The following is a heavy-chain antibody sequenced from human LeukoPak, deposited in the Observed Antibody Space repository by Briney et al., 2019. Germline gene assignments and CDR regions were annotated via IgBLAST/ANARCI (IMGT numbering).Heavy chain of an antibody. D-gene: IGHD2-2*01. J-gene: IGHJ4*02. V-gene: IGHV4-34*01. CDR3: ARSSVVPAAMDY. Sequence: SETLSLTCAVYGGSFSGYYWSWIRQPPGKGLEWIGEINHSGSTNYNPSLKSRVTISVDTSKNQFSLKLSSVTAADTAVYYCARSSVVPAAMDYWGQGTLVTVSS. CDR1: GGSFSGYY. CDR2: INHSGST.